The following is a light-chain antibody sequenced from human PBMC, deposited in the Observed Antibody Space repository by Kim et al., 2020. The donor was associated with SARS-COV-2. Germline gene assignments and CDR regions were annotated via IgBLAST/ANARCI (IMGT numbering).Light chain of an antibody. CDR1: QSVYNN. V-gene: IGKV3-15*01. Sequence: VVMTQSPATVSVSPGERATLSCRASQSVYNNLAWYQQKPGQAPRLLIYAASTRATGVPARFSGSGSGTEFSITISSLQSEDFAVYFCQQYHMWPLTFGGGTNVDIK. CDR3: QQYHMWPLT. CDR2: AAS. J-gene: IGKJ4*01.